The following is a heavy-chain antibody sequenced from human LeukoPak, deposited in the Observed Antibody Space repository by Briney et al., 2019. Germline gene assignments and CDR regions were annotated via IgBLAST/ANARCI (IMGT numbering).Heavy chain of an antibody. Sequence: GRSLRLSCEASGFTFDDHGMHWVRQGPGKGLEWVSGISWNGGSTGYADSVKGRFTISRDNTKNSLYLQMNSLRPEDTAFYYCTKELYTTNHFDFWGQGTLVTVSS. CDR1: GFTFDDHG. CDR3: TKELYTTNHFDF. CDR2: ISWNGGST. J-gene: IGHJ4*02. D-gene: IGHD2-2*02. V-gene: IGHV3-9*01.